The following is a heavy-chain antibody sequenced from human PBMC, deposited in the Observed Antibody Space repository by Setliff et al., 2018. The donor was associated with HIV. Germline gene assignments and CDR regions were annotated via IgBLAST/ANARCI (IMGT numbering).Heavy chain of an antibody. J-gene: IGHJ5*02. CDR1: GGSISSGDYY. CDR3: ARERQLWPLGWLDP. D-gene: IGHD5-18*01. Sequence: SETLSLTCTVSGGSISSGDYYWSWIRQYPGKGLEWIGYIYYSGSTFYNPSLKSRVTISVDTSKNQFSLKLSSVTAADTAVYYCARERQLWPLGWLDPWGQGTLVTAPQ. CDR2: IYYSGST. V-gene: IGHV4-31*03.